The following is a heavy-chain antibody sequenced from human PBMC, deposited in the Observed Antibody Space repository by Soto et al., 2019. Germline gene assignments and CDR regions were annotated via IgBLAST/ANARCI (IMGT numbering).Heavy chain of an antibody. Sequence: PSETLSLSCAVYGGSFSGYYWSWIRQPPGKGLEWIGEINHSGSTNYNPSLKSRVTISVDTSKNQFSLKLSSVTAADTAVYYCASRYYYMDVWGKGTTVTSP. V-gene: IGHV4-34*01. CDR2: INHSGST. CDR3: ASRYYYMDV. CDR1: GGSFSGYY. J-gene: IGHJ6*03.